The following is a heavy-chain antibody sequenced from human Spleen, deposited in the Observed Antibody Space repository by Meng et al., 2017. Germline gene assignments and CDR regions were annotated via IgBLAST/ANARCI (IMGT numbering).Heavy chain of an antibody. CDR1: GGSISTSGYY. CDR2: IGHSGFT. Sequence: QPQLPESGPGLVKPSEALSLTCSVSGGSISTSGYYWGWIRQPPGKGLEWIGSIGHSGFTYYTPSLKSRVTVSIDTSKNQFFLKLTSVTAADTAVYYCVRSSGWVRTGFDPWGQGTLVTVSS. J-gene: IGHJ5*02. CDR3: VRSSGWVRTGFDP. V-gene: IGHV4-39*01. D-gene: IGHD6-19*01.